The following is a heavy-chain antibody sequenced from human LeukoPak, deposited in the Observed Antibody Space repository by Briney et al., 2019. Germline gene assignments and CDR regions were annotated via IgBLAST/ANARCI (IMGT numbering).Heavy chain of an antibody. CDR3: AKEGSSWENWFDP. V-gene: IGHV3-9*01. CDR1: GFTFDDYA. D-gene: IGHD6-13*01. CDR2: ISWNSGSI. J-gene: IGHJ5*02. Sequence: GGSLRLSCAASGFTFDDYAMHWVRHAPGKGLEWVSGISWNSGSIGYADSVKGRFTISRDNAKNSLYLQMNSLRAEDTALYYCAKEGSSWENWFDPWGQGTLVTVSS.